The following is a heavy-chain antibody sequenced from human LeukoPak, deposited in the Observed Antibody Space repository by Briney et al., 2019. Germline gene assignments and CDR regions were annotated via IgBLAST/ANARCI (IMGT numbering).Heavy chain of an antibody. V-gene: IGHV4-34*01. CDR1: GGSFSGYY. J-gene: IGHJ6*02. Sequence: SETLSLTCAVYGGSFSGYYWSWIRQPPGKGLEWIGEINHSGSTNYNPSLKSRVTISVDTSKNQFSLKLSSVTAADTAVYYCAREGYYYGMDVWRQGTTVSVSS. CDR2: INHSGST. CDR3: AREGYYYGMDV.